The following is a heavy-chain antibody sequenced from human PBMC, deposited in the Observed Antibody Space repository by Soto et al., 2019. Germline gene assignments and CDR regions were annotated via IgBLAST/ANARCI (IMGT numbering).Heavy chain of an antibody. V-gene: IGHV6-1*01. CDR1: GDSVSSNSAA. D-gene: IGHD6-13*01. Sequence: SQTLSLTCAISGDSVSSNSAAWNWIRQSPSRGHEWLGRTYYRSKWYNDYAVSVKSRITINPDTSKNHFSLQLNSVTPEDTAVYYCARAGNIAAAGTRQEEYYYYDYMDVWGKGTTVTVSS. J-gene: IGHJ6*03. CDR2: TYYRSKWYN. CDR3: ARAGNIAAAGTRQEEYYYYDYMDV.